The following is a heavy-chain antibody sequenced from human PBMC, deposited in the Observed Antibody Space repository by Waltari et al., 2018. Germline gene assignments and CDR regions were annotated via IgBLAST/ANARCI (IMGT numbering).Heavy chain of an antibody. D-gene: IGHD6-13*01. CDR3: ARGAAAGKGANWFDP. CDR1: GYTFPSYA. V-gene: IGHV1-8*01. J-gene: IGHJ5*02. CDR2: MNPNSGNT. Sequence: QVQLVQSGAEVKKPGASVKVSCKASGYTFPSYAINWVRQATGQGVEWMGWMNPNSGNTGYAQKFQDRVIMTTNTSISTAYMELSSLRSEDTAVYYCARGAAAGKGANWFDPWGQGTLVIVSS.